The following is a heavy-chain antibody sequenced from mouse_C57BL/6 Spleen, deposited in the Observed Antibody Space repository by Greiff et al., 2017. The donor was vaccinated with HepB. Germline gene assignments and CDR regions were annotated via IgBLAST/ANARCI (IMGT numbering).Heavy chain of an antibody. CDR2: INPNNGGT. CDR3: ARGRRGYFDV. CDR1: GYTFTDYN. Sequence: VQLQESGPELVKPGASVKIPCKASGYTFTDYNMDWVKQSHGKSLEWIGDINPNNGGTIYNQKFKGKATLTVDKSSSTAYMELRSLTSEDTAVYYCARGRRGYFDVWGTGTTVTVSS. V-gene: IGHV1-18*01. J-gene: IGHJ1*03.